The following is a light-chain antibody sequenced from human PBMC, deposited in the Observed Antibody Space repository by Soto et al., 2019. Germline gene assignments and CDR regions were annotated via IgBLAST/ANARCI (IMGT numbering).Light chain of an antibody. CDR3: QQDHSSPPEFT. J-gene: IGKJ3*01. CDR2: GAS. V-gene: IGKV3-20*01. CDR1: QSVSSSY. Sequence: EIVLTQSPGTLSLSPGERATLSCRASQSVSSSYLAWYQQRPGQAPRLLIFGASYRATGIPDRFSGSGSGTDFTLTISRLEPEDFAVHYCQQDHSSPPEFTFGPGTKVDSK.